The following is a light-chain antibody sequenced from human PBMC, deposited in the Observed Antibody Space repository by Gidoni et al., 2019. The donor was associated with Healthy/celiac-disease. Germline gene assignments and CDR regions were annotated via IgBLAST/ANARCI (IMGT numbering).Light chain of an antibody. CDR2: AAS. CDR3: QQLNS. CDR1: QGISSY. V-gene: IGKV1-9*01. J-gene: IGKJ2*01. Sequence: LTQSPSFLSASVGDRVTITCRASQGISSYLAWYQQKPGKAPKLLIYAASTLQSGVPSRFSGSGSGTEFTLTISSLQPEDFATYYCQQLNSFXQXTKLEIK.